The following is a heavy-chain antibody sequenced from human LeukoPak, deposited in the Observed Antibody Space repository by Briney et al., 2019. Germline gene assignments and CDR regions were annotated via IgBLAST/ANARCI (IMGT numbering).Heavy chain of an antibody. D-gene: IGHD3-9*01. J-gene: IGHJ5*02. Sequence: PGGSLRLSCAASGFTFSSYAMSWVRQAPGKGLEWVSAISGSGGSTYYADSVKGRFTISRDNSKNTLYLQMNSLRAEDTAVYYCAKDSTDYYKPNWFDPWGQGTLVTVSS. CDR2: ISGSGGST. CDR1: GFTFSSYA. V-gene: IGHV3-23*01. CDR3: AKDSTDYYKPNWFDP.